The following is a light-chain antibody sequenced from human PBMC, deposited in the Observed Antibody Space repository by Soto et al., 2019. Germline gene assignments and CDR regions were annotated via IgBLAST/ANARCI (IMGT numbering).Light chain of an antibody. Sequence: SPGEIATLSCRASQSVSSSYLAWYQQKPGQAPRLLIYDASSRATGIPDRFSGGGSGTDFTLTINSLQSEDFAVYFCQQYNNWPTLTFGPGTKVEIK. V-gene: IGKV3D-15*01. CDR1: QSVSSSY. CDR2: DAS. J-gene: IGKJ1*01. CDR3: QQYNNWPTLT.